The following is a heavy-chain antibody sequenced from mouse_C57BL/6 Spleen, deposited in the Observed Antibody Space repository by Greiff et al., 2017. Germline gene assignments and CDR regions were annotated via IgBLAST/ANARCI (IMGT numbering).Heavy chain of an antibody. V-gene: IGHV2-3*01. CDR1: GFSLTSYG. D-gene: IGHD2-4*01. CDR2: IWGDGST. J-gene: IGHJ1*03. CDR3: AKQGKGYDYPYWYFDV. Sequence: QVQLQQSGPGLVAPSQSLSITCTVSGFSLTSYGVSWVRQPPGKGLEWLGVIWGDGSTNYHSALISRLSISKDNSKSQVFLKLNSLQTDDTATYYCAKQGKGYDYPYWYFDVWGTGTTVTVSS.